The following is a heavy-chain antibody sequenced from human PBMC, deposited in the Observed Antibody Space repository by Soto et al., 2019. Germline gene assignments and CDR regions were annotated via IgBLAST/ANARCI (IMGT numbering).Heavy chain of an antibody. D-gene: IGHD3-22*01. J-gene: IGHJ3*02. CDR1: GFTFSSYS. Sequence: EVQLVESGGGLVQPGGSLRLSCAASGFTFSSYSMNWVRQAPGKGLEWGSYISSSDTTIYYADSVKGRFTICRDNVKNSLYLQMNSLSDEDTAVYYCASDRRWYYYAIGGCEGIDAVDIWGQGTMVTVSS. V-gene: IGHV3-48*02. CDR2: ISSSDTTI. CDR3: ASDRRWYYYAIGGCEGIDAVDI.